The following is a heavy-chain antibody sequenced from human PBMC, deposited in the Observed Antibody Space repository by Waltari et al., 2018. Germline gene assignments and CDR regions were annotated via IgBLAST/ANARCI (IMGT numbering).Heavy chain of an antibody. CDR1: GYIFTGYY. CDR3: ARCLAGLRFLQWLHFDS. CDR2: INPNSGGT. V-gene: IGHV1-2*02. Sequence: QVQLVQSGAEVKKPGASVKVSCKASGYIFTGYYMHWRRQAPGQGLEWMGWINPNSGGTNYAQRFQGRVTMTRDTSISTVYMELSSLRSDDTAVYYCARCLAGLRFLQWLHFDSWGQGTLVTVSS. D-gene: IGHD3-3*01. J-gene: IGHJ4*02.